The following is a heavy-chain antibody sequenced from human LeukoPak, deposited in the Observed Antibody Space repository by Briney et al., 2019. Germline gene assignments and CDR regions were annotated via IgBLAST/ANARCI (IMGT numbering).Heavy chain of an antibody. J-gene: IGHJ6*02. V-gene: IGHV4-4*07. CDR2: IYTSGST. Sequence: SETLSLTCTVSGGSMSSYYWSWIRQPAGKGLEWIGRIYTSGSTNYNPSLKSRVTMSVDTSKNQFSLKLSSVTAADTAVYYCARDGVGLRYFDWAHYYYYGMDVWGQGTTATVSS. CDR3: ARDGVGLRYFDWAHYYYYGMDV. D-gene: IGHD3-9*01. CDR1: GGSMSSYY.